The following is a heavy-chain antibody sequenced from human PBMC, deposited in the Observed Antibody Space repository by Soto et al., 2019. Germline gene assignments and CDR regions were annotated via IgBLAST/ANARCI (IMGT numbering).Heavy chain of an antibody. Sequence: EMQLLESGGDLVQPGGSLRLSCAASGFSFSSYSFTWVRQAPGKGLEWVAGISIGGDKTWHADSVKGRFTISRDNSKTTVYLQMKSLRVDDTAVYYCAKWDGYGDHWGQGTLVTVSS. CDR2: ISIGGDKT. CDR3: AKWDGYGDH. V-gene: IGHV3-23*01. CDR1: GFSFSSYS. D-gene: IGHD5-18*01. J-gene: IGHJ5*02.